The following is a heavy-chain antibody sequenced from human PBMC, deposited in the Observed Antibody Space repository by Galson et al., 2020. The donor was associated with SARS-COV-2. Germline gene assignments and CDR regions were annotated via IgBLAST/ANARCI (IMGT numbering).Heavy chain of an antibody. CDR3: ARHVTSVPGLTYDFQD. V-gene: IGHV4-59*08. Sequence: ETSETLSLTCTVSGGSISNYYWSWVRQPPGKGLEWIGYIYNIRSTNYNPSLESRVTISVDTSQNQFSLTWKYVTAADTAVYYCARHVTSVPGLTYDFQDWGQGALVTVSP. CDR2: IYNIRST. CDR1: GGSISNYY. J-gene: IGHJ4*02. D-gene: IGHD3-3*01.